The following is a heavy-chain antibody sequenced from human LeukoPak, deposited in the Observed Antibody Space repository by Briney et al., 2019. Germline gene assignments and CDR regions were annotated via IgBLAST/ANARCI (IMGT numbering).Heavy chain of an antibody. D-gene: IGHD6-25*01. CDR3: AKDSAASIDY. Sequence: GGSLRLSCAASGFTFSSYGMHWVRQAPGKGLEWVAVISYDGSNKYYADSVKGRFTISRDNSKNTLYLQMNSLRAEDTAVYYCAKDSAASIDYWGQGTLVTVSS. CDR2: ISYDGSNK. CDR1: GFTFSSYG. J-gene: IGHJ4*02. V-gene: IGHV3-30*18.